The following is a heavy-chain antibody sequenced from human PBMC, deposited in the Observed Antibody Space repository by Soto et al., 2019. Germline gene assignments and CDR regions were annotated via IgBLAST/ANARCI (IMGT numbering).Heavy chain of an antibody. Sequence: QVQLVESGGGVVQPGRSLRFSCAASGFTFSNYGMHWVRQAPGKGLEWVAVISADGSNKFYVDSVKGRFTISRDNSKNPGYLQMNSLRVEDTAVYYCAKDRGSGWNYYGLEAWGQGTTVTVSS. CDR1: GFTFSNYG. J-gene: IGHJ6*02. CDR3: AKDRGSGWNYYGLEA. V-gene: IGHV3-30*18. CDR2: ISADGSNK. D-gene: IGHD6-19*01.